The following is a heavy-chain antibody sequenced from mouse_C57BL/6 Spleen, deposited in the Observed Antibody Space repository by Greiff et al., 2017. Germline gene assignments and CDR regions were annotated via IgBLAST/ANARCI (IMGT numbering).Heavy chain of an antibody. J-gene: IGHJ4*01. D-gene: IGHD1-1*01. V-gene: IGHV5-6*01. CDR2: ISSGGSYT. Sequence: EVKVVESGGDLVKPGGSLKLSCAASGFTFSSYGMSWVRQTPDKRLEWVATISSGGSYTYYPDSVKGRFTISRDNAKNTLYLQMSSLKSEDTAMYYCALSSYYAMDYWGQGTSVTVSS. CDR3: ALSSYYAMDY. CDR1: GFTFSSYG.